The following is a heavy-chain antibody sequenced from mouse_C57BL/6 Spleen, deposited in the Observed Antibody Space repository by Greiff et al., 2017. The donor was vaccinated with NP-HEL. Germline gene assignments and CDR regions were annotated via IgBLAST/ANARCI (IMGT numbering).Heavy chain of an antibody. J-gene: IGHJ1*03. V-gene: IGHV1-82*01. CDR2: IYPGDGDT. CDR1: GYAFSSSW. CDR3: ARRDYGSSPWYFDV. Sequence: LVESGPELVKPGASVKISCKASGYAFSSSWMNWVKQRPGKGLEWIGRIYPGDGDTNYNGKFKGKATLTVDKSSSTAYMQLSSLTSEDSAVYYCARRDYGSSPWYFDVWGTGTTVTVSS. D-gene: IGHD1-1*01.